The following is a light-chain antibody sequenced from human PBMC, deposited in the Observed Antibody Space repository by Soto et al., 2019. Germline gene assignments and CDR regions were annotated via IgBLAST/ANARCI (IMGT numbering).Light chain of an antibody. Sequence: QAVVTQEPSLTVSPGGTVTLTGGASTGAVTSGHYPYWFQQKPGQAPRTLIYDTSNKHSWTPARFSGSLLGGKAALTLSGPQPEDEAEYYCLLPYSGSWGFGGGTKLTVL. CDR1: TGAVTSGHY. CDR3: LLPYSGSWG. V-gene: IGLV7-46*01. J-gene: IGLJ3*02. CDR2: DTS.